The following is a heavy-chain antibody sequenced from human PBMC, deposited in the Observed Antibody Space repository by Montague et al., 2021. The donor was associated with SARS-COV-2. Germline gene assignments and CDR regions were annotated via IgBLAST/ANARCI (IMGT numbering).Heavy chain of an antibody. D-gene: IGHD3-16*02. J-gene: IGHJ3*01. CDR2: IYRNGNT. Sequence: SETLSLTCTVSGYSIGSGDYWGWIRQPPGKGLEWIGRIYRNGNTYYNPSLKNRVTISVDKSKNQISLKLTSVTAADTATYYCARGQVTVFAILIAFPAAGAIDVWGQGTTVTVS. CDR3: ARGQVTVFAILIAFPAAGAIDV. V-gene: IGHV4-38-2*02. CDR1: GYSIGSGDY.